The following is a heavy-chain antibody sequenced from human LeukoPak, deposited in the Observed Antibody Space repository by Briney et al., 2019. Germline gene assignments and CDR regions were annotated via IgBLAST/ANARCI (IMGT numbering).Heavy chain of an antibody. CDR2: IYTSGYT. CDR1: GDSISSYY. J-gene: IGHJ4*02. Sequence: PSETLSLTCNVSGDSISSYYWSWLRQPRGKALEWSGRIYTSGYTNYNPPLESRVTMSIDTSKSQFSLKMRSAADADTAVYYCARVRIVTGNYFDSWGLGALVTVSS. CDR3: ARVRIVTGNYFDS. D-gene: IGHD2-21*01. V-gene: IGHV4-4*07.